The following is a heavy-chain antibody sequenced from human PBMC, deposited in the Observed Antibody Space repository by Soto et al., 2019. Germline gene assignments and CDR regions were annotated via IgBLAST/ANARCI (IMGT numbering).Heavy chain of an antibody. J-gene: IGHJ4*02. CDR3: AKRSPSGTYYFDY. CDR1: GFTFSSYA. CDR2: IGTTTGDL. Sequence: GSLRLSCAASGFTFSSYAITWFRHCPGKGLEWVSSIGTTTGDLLYADSVKGRFTISRDNSRNTLYLQMNSLRTGDTAIYYCAKRSPSGTYYFDYWGQGTLVTVSS. D-gene: IGHD1-26*01. V-gene: IGHV3-23*01.